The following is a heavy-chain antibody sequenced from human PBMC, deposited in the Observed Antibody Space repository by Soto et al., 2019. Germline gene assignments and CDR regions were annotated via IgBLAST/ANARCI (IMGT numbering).Heavy chain of an antibody. V-gene: IGHV4-31*03. Sequence: SETLSLTCTVSGGSISSGGYYWSWIRQHPGKGLEWIGYIYYSGSTYYNPSLKSRVTISVDTSKNQFSLKLSSVTAADTAVYYCATLVVVAATLPFWGQGTLVTVSS. CDR2: IYYSGST. J-gene: IGHJ4*02. D-gene: IGHD2-15*01. CDR1: GGSISSGGYY. CDR3: ATLVVVAATLPF.